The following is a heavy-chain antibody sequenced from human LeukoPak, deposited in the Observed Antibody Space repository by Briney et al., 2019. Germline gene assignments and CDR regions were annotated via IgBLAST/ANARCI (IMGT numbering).Heavy chain of an antibody. CDR3: ARGVYYYGSGSYYNGNDY. J-gene: IGHJ4*02. Sequence: GGSLKLSCAASGFTFSSYGMHWVRQAPGKGLEWVAVISYDGTNKYYADSVKGRFTISRDNSKNTLYLQMNSLRAEDTAVYYCARGVYYYGSGSYYNGNDYWGQGTLVTVSS. D-gene: IGHD3-10*01. CDR1: GFTFSSYG. V-gene: IGHV3-30*03. CDR2: ISYDGTNK.